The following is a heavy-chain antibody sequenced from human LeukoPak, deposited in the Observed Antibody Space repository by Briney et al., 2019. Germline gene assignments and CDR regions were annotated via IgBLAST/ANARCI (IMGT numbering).Heavy chain of an antibody. CDR3: ARVGASVGAIDY. J-gene: IGHJ4*02. CDR1: GFSFSSYW. Sequence: GGSLRLSCAASGFSFSSYWLHWVRKAPVKGLVGFSRIKSDGSSTSYADSVKGRFTISGDNAKNTLYLQMNSLRAEDTAVYYCARVGASVGAIDYWGQGTLVTVSS. CDR2: IKSDGSST. D-gene: IGHD1-26*01. V-gene: IGHV3-74*01.